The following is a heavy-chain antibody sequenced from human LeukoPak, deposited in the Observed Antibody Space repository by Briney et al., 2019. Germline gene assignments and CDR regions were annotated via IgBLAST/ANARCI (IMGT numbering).Heavy chain of an antibody. J-gene: IGHJ4*02. CDR2: IIPILGIA. V-gene: IGHV1-69*04. Sequence: SVKVSCKASGGTFSSYTISWVRQAPGQGLEWMGRIIPILGIANYAQEFQGRVTITADKSTSTAYMELSSLRSEDTAVYYCARDKIRQQLVLGYWGQGTLVTVSS. CDR3: ARDKIRQQLVLGY. D-gene: IGHD6-13*01. CDR1: GGTFSSYT.